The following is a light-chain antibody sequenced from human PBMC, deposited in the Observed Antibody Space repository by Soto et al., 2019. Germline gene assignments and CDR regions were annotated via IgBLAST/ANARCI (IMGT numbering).Light chain of an antibody. CDR2: KAS. Sequence: DIQMTQSPSTLSGSVGDRVTITCRASQTISSWLAWYQQKPGKAPKLLIYKASTLKSGVPSRFSGSGSGTEFTLTISSLQTDDFATYYCQQYNSYSEAFGQGTKWIS. CDR3: QQYNSYSEA. J-gene: IGKJ1*01. CDR1: QTISSW. V-gene: IGKV1-5*03.